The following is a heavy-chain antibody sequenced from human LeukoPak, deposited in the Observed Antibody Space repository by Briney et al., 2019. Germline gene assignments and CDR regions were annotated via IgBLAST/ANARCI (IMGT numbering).Heavy chain of an antibody. CDR1: GYSFTSYW. D-gene: IGHD6-13*01. CDR2: VYPGDSDT. Sequence: EESLKISCKGSGYSFTSYWIGWVRQMPGKGLEWMGIVYPGDSDTRYSPSFQGQVTVSADKSISTAYLQWSSLKASDTTMYYCARRIAAAGTWDYWGQGALVTVSS. CDR3: ARRIAAAGTWDY. J-gene: IGHJ4*02. V-gene: IGHV5-51*01.